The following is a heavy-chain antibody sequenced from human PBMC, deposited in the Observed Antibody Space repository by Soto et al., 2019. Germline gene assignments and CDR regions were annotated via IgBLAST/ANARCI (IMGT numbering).Heavy chain of an antibody. D-gene: IGHD2-15*01. Sequence: KTSETLSLTGTVSGGSIINYYWSWIRQPPGKGLEWVGHIYYTGHTSYKPSLKRRVAMSVDTSKKQISLKLTSVTASDRAVYYCAREYSRWFDPWGQGTLVTVSS. CDR1: GGSIINYY. J-gene: IGHJ5*02. V-gene: IGHV4-59*01. CDR3: AREYSRWFDP. CDR2: IYYTGHT.